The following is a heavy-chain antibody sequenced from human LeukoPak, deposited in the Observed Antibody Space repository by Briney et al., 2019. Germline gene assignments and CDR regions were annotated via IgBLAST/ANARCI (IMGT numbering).Heavy chain of an antibody. CDR3: ASVYKHGMDV. Sequence: ASVKVSCKASGYTLSNSAIHWVRQAPGQRLEWMGWINGGNGDTKSSQKFQGRATLTRATSTGTVYMELSSLRSEDTAVYYCASVYKHGMDVWGQGTTVIVSS. J-gene: IGHJ6*02. V-gene: IGHV1-3*01. CDR2: INGGNGDT. CDR1: GYTLSNSA. D-gene: IGHD5-24*01.